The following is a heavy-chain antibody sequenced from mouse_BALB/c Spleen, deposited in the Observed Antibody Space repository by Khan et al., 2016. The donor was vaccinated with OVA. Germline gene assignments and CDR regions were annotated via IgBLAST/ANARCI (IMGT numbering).Heavy chain of an antibody. CDR1: GFTFSTYG. CDR3: ARHVTGSFAY. D-gene: IGHD4-1*01. Sequence: EVQGVESGGDLVKPGGSLRLSCAASGFTFSTYGMSWVRQFPDKRLEWVATINSDGYYTYYPDTVKGRFTISRNNAENTLYRQRSSLKSEDTAIYYCARHVTGSFAYWGQGTLVTVSA. J-gene: IGHJ3*01. CDR2: INSDGYYT. V-gene: IGHV5-6*01.